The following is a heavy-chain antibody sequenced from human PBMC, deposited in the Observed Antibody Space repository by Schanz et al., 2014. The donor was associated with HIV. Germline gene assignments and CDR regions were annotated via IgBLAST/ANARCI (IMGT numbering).Heavy chain of an antibody. Sequence: QVPLVQSGAEVKKPGTSVKLSCKASGDTFNSYALNWVRQAPGQGLEWMGGIIPMLGTANYAQKFQGRVSITADEFTNTADMDLSSLRSDDTAIYYCARSRYGDYPYYFDYWGQGTLVTVSS. J-gene: IGHJ4*02. CDR2: IIPMLGTA. CDR1: GDTFNSYA. V-gene: IGHV1-69*01. D-gene: IGHD4-17*01. CDR3: ARSRYGDYPYYFDY.